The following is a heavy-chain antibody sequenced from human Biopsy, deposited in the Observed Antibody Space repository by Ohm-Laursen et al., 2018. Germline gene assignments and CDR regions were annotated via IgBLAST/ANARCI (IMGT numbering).Heavy chain of an antibody. D-gene: IGHD1-7*01. V-gene: IGHV3-23*01. J-gene: IGHJ6*02. CDR1: GISFSRSA. CDR2: ITASGGTT. CDR3: AKVPREELSYYYSMDV. Sequence: SLRLSCTASGISFSRSATNWVRQAPGKGLEWVSGITASGGTTYYADSVKGRFTISRDNSNNTLYLQMNSLRDDDTAVYYCAKVPREELSYYYSMDVWGQGTTVTVSS.